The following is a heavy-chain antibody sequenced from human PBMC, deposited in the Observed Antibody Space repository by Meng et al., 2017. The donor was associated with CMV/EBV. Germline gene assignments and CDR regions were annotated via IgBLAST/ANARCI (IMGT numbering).Heavy chain of an antibody. J-gene: IGHJ6*02. V-gene: IGHV1-69*05. CDR1: GGTSSSYA. CDR2: IIPIFGTA. CDR3: ARDLYCSSTSCYLGYYYYYYGMDV. Sequence: SVKVSCKASGGTSSSYAISWVRQAPGQGLEWMGGIIPIFGTANYAQKFQGRVTITTDESTSTAYMELSSLRSEDTAVYYCARDLYCSSTSCYLGYYYYYYGMDVWGQGTTVTVSS. D-gene: IGHD2-2*01.